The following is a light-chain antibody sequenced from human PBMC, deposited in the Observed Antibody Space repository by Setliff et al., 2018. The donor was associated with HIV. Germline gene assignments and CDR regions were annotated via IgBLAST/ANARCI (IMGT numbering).Light chain of an antibody. Sequence: QSALTQPRSVSGSPGQSVSISCTGTSRDVGGYNSVSWYQQHPGKAPKLIIYDVTKRPSGVPDRFSGSKSGNTASLTVSGLQVDDEADYYCCSYAGFNTLVFGGGTK. CDR1: SRDVGGYNS. J-gene: IGLJ2*01. V-gene: IGLV2-11*01. CDR2: DVT. CDR3: CSYAGFNTLV.